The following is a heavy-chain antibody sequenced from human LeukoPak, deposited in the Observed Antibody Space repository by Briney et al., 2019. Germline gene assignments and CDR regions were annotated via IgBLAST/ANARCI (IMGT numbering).Heavy chain of an antibody. J-gene: IGHJ4*02. CDR3: ARVFGSSWTDY. Sequence: PRGSLRLSCAASGFTFSSYWMHWVRQAPGKGLVWVSRINSDGSSTSYADSVKGRFTISRDNAKNSLYLQMNSLRAEDTAVYYCARVFGSSWTDYWGQGTLVTVSS. D-gene: IGHD6-13*01. CDR2: INSDGSST. V-gene: IGHV3-74*01. CDR1: GFTFSSYW.